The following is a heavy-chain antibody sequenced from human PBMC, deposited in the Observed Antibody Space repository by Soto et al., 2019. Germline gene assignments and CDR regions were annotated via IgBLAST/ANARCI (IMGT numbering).Heavy chain of an antibody. D-gene: IGHD2-2*01. CDR2: IYYSGST. CDR1: GGSISSYY. Sequence: SATLSLTCTVSGGSISSYYWSWIRQPPGKGLEWIGYIYYSGSTNYNPSLKSRVTISVDTSKNQFSLKLSAVTAADTGVYYCAREGCSSASYYHDAFDIWGQGTMVAVSS. CDR3: AREGCSSASYYHDAFDI. J-gene: IGHJ3*02. V-gene: IGHV4-59*01.